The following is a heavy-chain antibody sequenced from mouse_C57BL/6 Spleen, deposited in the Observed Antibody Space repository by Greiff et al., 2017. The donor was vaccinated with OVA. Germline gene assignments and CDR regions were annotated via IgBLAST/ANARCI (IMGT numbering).Heavy chain of an antibody. CDR1: GYTFTSYW. CDR3: ARGDYDRGYFDV. D-gene: IGHD2-4*01. V-gene: IGHV1-72*01. Sequence: QVQLQQSGAELVKPGASVKLSCKASGYTFTSYWMHWVKQRPGRGLEWIGRIDPHSGGTKYNEKFKSKATLTVDKPSSTAYMQLSSLTSEDSAVYYCARGDYDRGYFDVWGTGTTVTVSS. CDR2: IDPHSGGT. J-gene: IGHJ1*03.